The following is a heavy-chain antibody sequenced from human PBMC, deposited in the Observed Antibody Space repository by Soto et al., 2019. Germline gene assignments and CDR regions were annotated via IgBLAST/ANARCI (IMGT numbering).Heavy chain of an antibody. CDR2: IKEDGSEK. V-gene: IGHV3-7*01. CDR3: ARDRGYSCFDY. J-gene: IGHJ4*02. D-gene: IGHD5-18*01. CDR1: GFTFSSSW. Sequence: AGGSLRLSCAASGFTFSSSWMNWVRQAPGKGLEGVAGIKEDGSEKYYVDFVKGRFTISRDNVENSLYLQMNSLRGEDTAVYFCARDRGYSCFDYWGLGTLVTVSS.